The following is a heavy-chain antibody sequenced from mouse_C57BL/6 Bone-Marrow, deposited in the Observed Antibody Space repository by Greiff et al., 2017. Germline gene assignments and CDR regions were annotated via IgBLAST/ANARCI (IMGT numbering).Heavy chain of an antibody. J-gene: IGHJ1*03. CDR3: ARRVVTTDWYCDV. CDR2: IHPNSGST. CDR1: GYTFTSYW. D-gene: IGHD2-2*01. Sequence: QVQLQQPGAELVKPGASVKLSCKASGYTFTSYWMPWVKQRPGQGLEWIGMIHPNSGSTNYNEKFKSKATLTVDKSSSTAYMQLSSLTSEDSAVYDCARRVVTTDWYCDVWGTGTTVTVSS. V-gene: IGHV1-64*01.